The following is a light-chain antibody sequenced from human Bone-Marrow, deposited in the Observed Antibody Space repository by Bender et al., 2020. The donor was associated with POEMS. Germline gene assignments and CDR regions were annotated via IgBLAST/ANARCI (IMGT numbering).Light chain of an antibody. CDR1: SSNIGAHA. CDR2: SSH. Sequence: QSVLTQPPSASGTPGQRVTISCSGGSSNIGAHAVNWYQHLPGTAPKLLIYSSHRRPSEVPDRFSGSRSGTSASLAISGLQSEDEADYYCAVWDQRLKGWMFGGGTKLNVL. J-gene: IGLJ3*02. CDR3: AVWDQRLKGWM. V-gene: IGLV1-44*01.